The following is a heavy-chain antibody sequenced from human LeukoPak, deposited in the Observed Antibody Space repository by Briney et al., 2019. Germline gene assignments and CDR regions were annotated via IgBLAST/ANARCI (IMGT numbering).Heavy chain of an antibody. V-gene: IGHV3-9*01. J-gene: IGHJ4*02. CDR2: ISWNSGSI. CDR1: GFTFDDYA. D-gene: IGHD3-22*01. Sequence: GGSLRLSCAAFGFTFDDYAMHWVRQAPGKGLEWVSGISWNSGSIGYADSVKGRFTISRDNAKNSLYLQMNSLRAEDTAVYYCARTGGYYYDSSGYYFFDYWGQGTLVTVSS. CDR3: ARTGGYYYDSSGYYFFDY.